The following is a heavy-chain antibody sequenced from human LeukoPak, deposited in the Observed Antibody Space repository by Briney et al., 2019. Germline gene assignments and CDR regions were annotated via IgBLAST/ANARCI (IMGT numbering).Heavy chain of an antibody. V-gene: IGHV3-30*18. D-gene: IGHD6-25*01. J-gene: IGHJ6*02. Sequence: PGRSLRLSCAASGFTFSSYGMHWVRQAPGKGLEWVAVISYDGSNKYYADSVKGRFTISRDNSKNTLYLQMNSLRAEDTAVYYCAKVQSPERYYYGMDVWGQGTTVTVSS. CDR2: ISYDGSNK. CDR3: AKVQSPERYYYGMDV. CDR1: GFTFSSYG.